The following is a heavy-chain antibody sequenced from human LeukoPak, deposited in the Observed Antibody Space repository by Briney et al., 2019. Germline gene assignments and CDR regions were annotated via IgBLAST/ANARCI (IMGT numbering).Heavy chain of an antibody. CDR3: ARSRPYYYDSSGYDAFDI. D-gene: IGHD3-22*01. J-gene: IGHJ3*02. V-gene: IGHV3-48*04. CDR2: ISSSSSTI. Sequence: GGSLRLSCAASGFTFSSYSMNWVRQAPGKGLEWVSYISSSSSTIYYADSVKGRFTTSRDNAKNSLYLQMNSLRAEDTAVYYCARSRPYYYDSSGYDAFDIWGQGTMVTVSS. CDR1: GFTFSSYS.